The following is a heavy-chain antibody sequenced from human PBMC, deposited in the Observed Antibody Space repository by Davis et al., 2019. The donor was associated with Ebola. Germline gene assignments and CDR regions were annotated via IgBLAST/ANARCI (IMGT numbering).Heavy chain of an antibody. V-gene: IGHV3-23*01. J-gene: IGHJ4*02. CDR3: TSVPATGDLDY. CDR1: GFTFSSYA. D-gene: IGHD2-2*01. CDR2: ISGSGGST. Sequence: GESLKISCAASGFTFSSYAMSWVRQAPGKGLEWVSAISGSGGSTYYADSVKGRFTISRDNSKNTLYLQMNSLRAEDTAVYYCTSVPATGDLDYWGQGTLVTVSS.